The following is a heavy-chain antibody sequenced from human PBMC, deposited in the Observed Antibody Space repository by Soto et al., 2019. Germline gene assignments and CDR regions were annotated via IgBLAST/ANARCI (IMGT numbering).Heavy chain of an antibody. V-gene: IGHV3-23*01. Sequence: EVQLLESGGGLVQPGGSLRLSCAASGFTFSSYALSWVRQAPGKGLEWVSAISGSGGSTYYADSVKGRFTISRDNRKNTLDLQMNSVRVEDTSVYYGAKDLGSARNYYYCYMDFWGKGTTVTVSS. D-gene: IGHD6-6*01. CDR2: ISGSGGST. CDR3: AKDLGSARNYYYCYMDF. CDR1: GFTFSSYA. J-gene: IGHJ6*03.